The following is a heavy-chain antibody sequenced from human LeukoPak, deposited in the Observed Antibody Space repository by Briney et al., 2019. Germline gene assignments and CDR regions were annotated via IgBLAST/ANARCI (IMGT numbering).Heavy chain of an antibody. J-gene: IGHJ4*02. CDR2: ISWNSGSI. V-gene: IGHV3-9*01. Sequence: QAGRSLRLSCAASGFTFDDYAMHWVRQAPGKGLEWVSGISWNSGSIGYADSVKGRFTISRDNAKNSLYLQMNSLRAEDTALYYCAKDRDPLSTSYYFDYWGQGTLVTVSS. CDR1: GFTFDDYA. CDR3: AKDRDPLSTSYYFDY. D-gene: IGHD2-2*01.